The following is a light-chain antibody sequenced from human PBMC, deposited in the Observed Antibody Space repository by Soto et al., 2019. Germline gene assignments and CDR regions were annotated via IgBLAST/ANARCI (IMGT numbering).Light chain of an antibody. CDR2: AAS. CDR3: LQDYNYPLT. V-gene: IGKV1-6*01. CDR1: QGIRND. J-gene: IGKJ4*01. Sequence: AIQMTQSPSSLSASVGDRVTVTCRASQGIRNDLGWYQQKPGKAPKLLIYAASSLQSGVPSRFSGSGSGTDFTLTISSLQPEDFPTYYCLQDYNYPLTFGGGTKVEIK.